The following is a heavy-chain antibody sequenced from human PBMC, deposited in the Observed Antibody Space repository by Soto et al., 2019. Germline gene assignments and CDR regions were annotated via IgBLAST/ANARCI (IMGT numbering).Heavy chain of an antibody. V-gene: IGHV3-43*01. CDR2: ISWDGGST. CDR1: GFTFDDYT. D-gene: IGHD4-17*01. J-gene: IGHJ6*02. CDR3: AKDVGSSDPDIRPFDGPTTVTRDYYGMDV. Sequence: PGGSLRLSCAASGFTFDDYTMHWVRQAPGKGLERVSLISWDGGSTYYADSVKGRFTISRDNSKNSLYLQMNSLRTEDTALYYCAKDVGSSDPDIRPFDGPTTVTRDYYGMDVWGQGTTVTVSS.